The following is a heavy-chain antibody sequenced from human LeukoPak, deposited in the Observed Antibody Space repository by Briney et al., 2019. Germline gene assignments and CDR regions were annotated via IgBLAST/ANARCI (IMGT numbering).Heavy chain of an antibody. CDR1: GYTFISYD. J-gene: IGHJ2*01. V-gene: IGHV1-8*01. CDR2: MNPNSGNT. D-gene: IGHD3-10*01. Sequence: GASVKVSCKASGYTFISYDINWVRQATGQGLEWMGWMNPNSGNTGYAQKFQGRVTMTRNTSISTAYMELSSLRSEDTAVYYCAGDPHGSGTLDLWGRGTLVTVSS. CDR3: AGDPHGSGTLDL.